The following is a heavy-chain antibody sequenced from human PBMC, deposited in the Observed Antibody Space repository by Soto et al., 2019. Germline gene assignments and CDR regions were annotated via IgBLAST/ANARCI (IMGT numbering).Heavy chain of an antibody. CDR3: ATLWFGESPY. CDR1: GGSISSSYY. Sequence: QLQLQESGPGLVKPSETLSLTCTVSGGSISSSYYWGWIRQPPGKGLEWIGSIYYSGSTYYNPSLMSRVTISGDTSKNQFALTLSSVTAADTAVYSCATLWFGESPYWGQGTLVTVSA. CDR2: IYYSGST. V-gene: IGHV4-39*01. J-gene: IGHJ4*02. D-gene: IGHD3-10*01.